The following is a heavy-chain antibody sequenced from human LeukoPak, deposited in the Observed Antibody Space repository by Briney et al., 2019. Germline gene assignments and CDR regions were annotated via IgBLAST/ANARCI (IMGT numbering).Heavy chain of an antibody. V-gene: IGHV3-30*18. CDR3: AKGFLYDILTGLDY. D-gene: IGHD3-9*01. CDR1: GFTFSSIG. CDR2: ISYDGSKK. J-gene: IGHJ4*02. Sequence: GGSLRLSCVASGFTFSSIGMHWVRQAPGKGLERVAFISYDGSKKYYADSVKGRFTFSRDNSQNTVSLQMNSLRAEDTAVYYCAKGFLYDILTGLDYWGQGTLVTVSS.